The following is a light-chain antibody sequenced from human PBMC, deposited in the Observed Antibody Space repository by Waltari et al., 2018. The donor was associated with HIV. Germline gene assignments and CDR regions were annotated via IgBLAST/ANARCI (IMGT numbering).Light chain of an antibody. J-gene: IGKJ1*01. CDR2: QAS. Sequence: DIQMTQSPSTLFEPVGDRAPVTCRASEGISTWLACYQQKPGKAPKLLIYQASSLESGVTARFSGSGSGTEFTLTISGLQPDDFATYYCQQYHSYSWTFGQGTKVDVK. CDR3: QQYHSYSWT. CDR1: EGISTW. V-gene: IGKV1-5*03.